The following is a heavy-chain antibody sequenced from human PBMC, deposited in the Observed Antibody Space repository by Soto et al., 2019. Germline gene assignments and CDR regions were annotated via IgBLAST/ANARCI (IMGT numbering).Heavy chain of an antibody. V-gene: IGHV1-2*04. CDR1: GYTFTGYY. D-gene: IGHD6-13*01. J-gene: IGHJ3*02. CDR3: ARDDRRGSSSWYAFDI. CDR2: INPNSGGT. Sequence: ASVKVSCKASGYTFTGYYMHWVRQAPGQGLEWMGWINPNSGGTNYAQKFQGWVTMTRDTSISTAYMELSRLRSDDTALYYCARDDRRGSSSWYAFDIWGQGTMVTVSS.